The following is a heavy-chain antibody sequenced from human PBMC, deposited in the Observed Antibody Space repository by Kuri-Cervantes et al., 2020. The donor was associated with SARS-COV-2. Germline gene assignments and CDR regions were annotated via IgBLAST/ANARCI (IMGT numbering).Heavy chain of an antibody. V-gene: IGHV4-34*01. CDR2: INHSGST. CDR1: GGSFSGYY. J-gene: IGHJ4*02. CDR3: AREGTTSVGSTSFDH. Sequence: GSLRLSCAVYGGSFSGYYWSWIRQPPGKGLEWIGEINHSGSTNYNPSLKSRVTISVDTSKNQFSLKLSSVTAADTAVYYCAREGTTSVGSTSFDHWGQGALVTVSS. D-gene: IGHD1-26*01.